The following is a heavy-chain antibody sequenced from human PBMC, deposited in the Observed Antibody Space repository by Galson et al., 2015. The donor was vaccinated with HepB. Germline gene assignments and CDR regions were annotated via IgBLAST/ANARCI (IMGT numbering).Heavy chain of an antibody. CDR3: ARDPGSSDDFWSGYWGMDV. CDR1: GFTFSSYW. V-gene: IGHV3-74*01. J-gene: IGHJ6*02. CDR2: INSDGSST. D-gene: IGHD3-3*01. Sequence: SLRLSCAASGFTFSSYWMSWVRQAPGKGLVWVSRINSDGSSTSYADSVKGRFTISRDNAKNTLYLQMNSLRAEDTAVYYCARDPGSSDDFWSGYWGMDVWGQGTTVTVSS.